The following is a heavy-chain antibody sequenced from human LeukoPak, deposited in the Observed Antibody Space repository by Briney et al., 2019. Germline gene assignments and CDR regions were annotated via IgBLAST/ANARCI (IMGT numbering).Heavy chain of an antibody. V-gene: IGHV4-4*02. Sequence: SETLSLTCAVSGGSISSSSWWSWVRQPPGKGLEWIGEIYHSGSTNYNPSLKSRVTMSVDTSKNQFSLKLSSVTAADTAVYYCARDGGGEGPGYDSSGYYDYWGQGTLVTVSS. D-gene: IGHD3-22*01. CDR3: ARDGGGEGPGYDSSGYYDY. CDR2: IYHSGST. CDR1: GGSISSSSW. J-gene: IGHJ4*02.